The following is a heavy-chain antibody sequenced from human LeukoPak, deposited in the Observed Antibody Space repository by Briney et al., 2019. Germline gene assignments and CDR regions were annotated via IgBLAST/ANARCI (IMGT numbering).Heavy chain of an antibody. Sequence: GGSLRLSCSASGFILSTYTMYWVRQAPGKGLEFVSVINGDGRTTYYADSVKGRFTISRDNSKNTLYLQMNSLRAEDTAVYYCVGDQVDNVGWLTWGQGTRVTVSS. D-gene: IGHD5-12*01. J-gene: IGHJ5*02. CDR2: INGDGRTT. V-gene: IGHV3-64D*06. CDR3: VGDQVDNVGWLT. CDR1: GFILSTYT.